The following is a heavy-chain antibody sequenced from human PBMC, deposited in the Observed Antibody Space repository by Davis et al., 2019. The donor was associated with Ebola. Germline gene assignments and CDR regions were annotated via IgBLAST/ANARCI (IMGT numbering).Heavy chain of an antibody. V-gene: IGHV1-69*08. CDR1: RVTLSRYN. J-gene: IGHJ6*02. D-gene: IGHD2-2*01. CDR2: VIPILGTT. Sequence: SVKVSCKASRVTLSRYNINWVRLTPGQGLEWIGGVIPILGTTKKAQKFQGRVTITADKSTSTVYMELNRLRFEDTAVYYCAHSKEDILVLSGRRDHYGMDVWGQGTTVTVSS. CDR3: AHSKEDILVLSGRRDHYGMDV.